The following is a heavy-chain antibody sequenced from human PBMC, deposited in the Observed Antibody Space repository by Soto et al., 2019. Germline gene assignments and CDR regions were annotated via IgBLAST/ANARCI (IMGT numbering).Heavy chain of an antibody. V-gene: IGHV3-7*01. CDR2: LDQDGSGR. CDR3: VCGGNFFVY. CDR1: GFTFSTYW. D-gene: IGHD3-16*01. J-gene: IGHJ4*02. Sequence: EVQLVESGGGLVQPGGSLRLSCAASGFTFSTYWMTWVRRPPGKGLEWVANLDQDGSGRYYVDSVRGRFTISRDNAKNSLYLQMNSLSAEDTAVYYCVCGGNFFVYWGQGTLVTVSP.